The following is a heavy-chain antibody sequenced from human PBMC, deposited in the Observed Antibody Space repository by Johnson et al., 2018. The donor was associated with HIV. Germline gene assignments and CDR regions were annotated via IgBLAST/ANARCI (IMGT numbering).Heavy chain of an antibody. V-gene: IGHV3-66*03. CDR1: GFTVSSNY. J-gene: IGHJ3*01. D-gene: IGHD3-10*01. CDR3: ARDGRADESFDL. Sequence: EKLVESGGGLIQPGGSLRLSCAASGFTVSSNYMSWVRQAPGKGLEWVSVIYSGGSTYYADSVKGRFTISRDNSKNTLYLQMNSLRPEDTAVYYCARDGRADESFDLWGQGTMVTVSS. CDR2: IYSGGST.